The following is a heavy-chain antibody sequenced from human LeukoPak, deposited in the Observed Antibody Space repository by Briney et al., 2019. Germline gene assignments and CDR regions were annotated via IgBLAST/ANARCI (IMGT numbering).Heavy chain of an antibody. Sequence: GGSLRLSCAASGFTFSSYAMSWVRQAPGKGLEWVSAISGSGGSTYYADSVKGRFTISRDNANNSLCLQMNSLRDEDTAVYYCARTRLNDYWGQGTLVTVSS. CDR2: ISGSGGST. V-gene: IGHV3-23*01. CDR1: GFTFSSYA. CDR3: ARTRLNDY. J-gene: IGHJ4*02.